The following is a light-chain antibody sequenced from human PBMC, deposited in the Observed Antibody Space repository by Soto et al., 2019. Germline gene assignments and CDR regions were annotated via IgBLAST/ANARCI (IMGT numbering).Light chain of an antibody. CDR1: SSDVGSYNL. V-gene: IGLV2-23*02. CDR3: CSYAGSSSYV. Sequence: QSALTQPASVSGSPGQSITISCTGISSDVGSYNLVSWYQQHPGEAPKLMIYEVRKRPSGVSNRFSGSKSGSTASLTISGLQAEDEADYYCCSYAGSSSYVFGTGTKLTVL. J-gene: IGLJ1*01. CDR2: EVR.